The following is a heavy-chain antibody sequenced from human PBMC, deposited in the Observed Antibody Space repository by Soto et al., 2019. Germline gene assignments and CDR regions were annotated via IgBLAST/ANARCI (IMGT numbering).Heavy chain of an antibody. D-gene: IGHD3-3*01. J-gene: IGHJ5*02. CDR2: IYYSGTT. V-gene: IGHV4-39*01. CDR1: DDSISSSSYY. CDR3: ARQVGGITIFGGWFDP. Sequence: SETLSLTCTVSDDSISSSSYYWGWIRQPPGKGLEWIGVIYYSGTTYYNPSLSGRVSISIDTSKNHFSLKVTSVTAADTAVYYCARQVGGITIFGGWFDPWGQGILVTVSS.